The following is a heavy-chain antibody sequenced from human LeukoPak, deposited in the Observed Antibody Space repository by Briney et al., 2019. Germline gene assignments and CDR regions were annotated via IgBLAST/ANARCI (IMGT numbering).Heavy chain of an antibody. CDR2: INHSGST. CDR1: GGSFSGYY. D-gene: IGHD2-15*01. Sequence: PSETLSLTCAVYGGSFSGYYWSWIRQPPGKGLEWIGEINHSGSTNYNPSLKSRVTISVDTSKNQFSLKLSSVTAADTAVYYCARGYCSGGSCWYNYYYDGMDVWGQGTTVTVSS. V-gene: IGHV4-34*01. J-gene: IGHJ6*02. CDR3: ARGYCSGGSCWYNYYYDGMDV.